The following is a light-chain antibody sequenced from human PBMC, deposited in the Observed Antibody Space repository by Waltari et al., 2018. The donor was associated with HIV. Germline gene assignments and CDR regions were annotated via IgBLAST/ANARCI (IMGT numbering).Light chain of an antibody. CDR1: QNVLDTSKNKNY. CDR3: QQYFATPVT. CDR2: WAS. V-gene: IGKV4-1*01. Sequence: DTVMTQSPDALAVSLGERATINCQSSQNVLDTSKNKNYLAWYQQKPGQPPRVLLYWASTRESGVPDRFSGSGSATDFSLTISSLQAEDVAVYYCQQYFATPVTFGGGTKVEIK. J-gene: IGKJ4*01.